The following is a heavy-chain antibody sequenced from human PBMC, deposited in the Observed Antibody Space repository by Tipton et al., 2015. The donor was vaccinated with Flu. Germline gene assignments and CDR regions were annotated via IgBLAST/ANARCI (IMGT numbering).Heavy chain of an antibody. CDR2: IIPILGIA. Sequence: QLVQSGAEVKKPGSSVKVSCKASGGTFSSYAISWVRQAPGQGLEWMGRIIPILGIANYAQKFQGRVTITADKSTSTAYMELSSLRSEDTAVYYCASYYGSGSTPPFDYWGQGTLVTVSS. D-gene: IGHD3-10*01. J-gene: IGHJ4*02. V-gene: IGHV1-69*09. CDR3: ASYYGSGSTPPFDY. CDR1: GGTFSSYA.